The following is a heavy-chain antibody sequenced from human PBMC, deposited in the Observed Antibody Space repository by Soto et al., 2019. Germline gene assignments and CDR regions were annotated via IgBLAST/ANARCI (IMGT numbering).Heavy chain of an antibody. CDR1: GFTFSSYG. J-gene: IGHJ6*03. CDR2: IWYDGSNK. CDR3: ARDHSPTVTIGYYYYYMDV. V-gene: IGHV3-33*01. Sequence: GGSLRLSCAASGFTFSSYGMHWVRQAPGKGLEWVAVIWYDGSNKYYADSVKGRFTISRDNSKNTLYLQMNSLRAEDTAVYYCARDHSPTVTIGYYYYYMDVWGKGTTVTVSS. D-gene: IGHD4-17*01.